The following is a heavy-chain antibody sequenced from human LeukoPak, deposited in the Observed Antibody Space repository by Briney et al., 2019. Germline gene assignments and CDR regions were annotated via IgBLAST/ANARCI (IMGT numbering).Heavy chain of an antibody. Sequence: ASVKVSCKASGYTFASYAINWVRQAPGQGLDWMGWINTNTGNPTYAQGFTGRFVFSLDTSASTAYLQISSLKAEDTAVYYCARDSSSGWLWGQGTLVTVSS. CDR3: ARDSSSGWL. CDR1: GYTFASYA. D-gene: IGHD6-19*01. V-gene: IGHV7-4-1*02. J-gene: IGHJ4*02. CDR2: INTNTGNP.